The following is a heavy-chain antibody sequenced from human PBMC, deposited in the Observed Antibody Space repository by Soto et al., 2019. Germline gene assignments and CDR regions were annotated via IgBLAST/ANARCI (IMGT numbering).Heavy chain of an antibody. CDR3: ARSPSWGSTVTPDYFDL. CDR1: RYTFISYD. D-gene: IGHD4-4*01. J-gene: IGHJ4*02. CDR2: MNPKSANT. Sequence: ASVKVSCKASRYTFISYDINWVRQATGQGLEWMGWMNPKSANTGYAQNFQGRVTMTRNTSISTAYMELSSLRSEDTAVYYCARSPSWGSTVTPDYFDLWGQGTLVTVSA. V-gene: IGHV1-8*01.